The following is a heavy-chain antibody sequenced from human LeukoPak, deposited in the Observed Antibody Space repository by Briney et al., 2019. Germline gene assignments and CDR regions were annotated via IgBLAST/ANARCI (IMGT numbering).Heavy chain of an antibody. J-gene: IGHJ4*02. D-gene: IGHD3-10*01. CDR2: ISGSGGST. CDR3: AKDRGYYGSGMGDY. CDR1: GFTFSSYS. Sequence: QAGGSLRLSCAASGFTFSSYSMNWVRQAPGKGLEWVSAISGSGGSTYYADSVKGRFTISRDNSKNTLYLQMNSLRAEDTAVYYCAKDRGYYGSGMGDYWGQGTLVTVSS. V-gene: IGHV3-23*01.